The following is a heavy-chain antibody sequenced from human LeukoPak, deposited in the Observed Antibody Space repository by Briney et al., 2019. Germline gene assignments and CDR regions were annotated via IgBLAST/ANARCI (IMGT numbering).Heavy chain of an antibody. CDR3: ARKSSGWKQFDY. CDR2: INPSGGST. D-gene: IGHD6-19*01. CDR1: GYTFTSYY. Sequence: ASVKVSCKASGYTFTSYYMHWVRQAPGQGLEWMGIINPSGGSTSYAQKFQGRVTMTRDTSTSTVYMELSSLGSEDTAVYYCARKSSGWKQFDYWGQGTLVTVSS. V-gene: IGHV1-46*01. J-gene: IGHJ4*02.